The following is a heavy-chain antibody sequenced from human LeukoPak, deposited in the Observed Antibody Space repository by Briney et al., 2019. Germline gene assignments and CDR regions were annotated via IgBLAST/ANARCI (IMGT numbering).Heavy chain of an antibody. CDR1: GDSISNGSHY. CDR3: ARDPDYGDYAY. V-gene: IGHV4-39*02. D-gene: IGHD4-17*01. Sequence: SETLSLTCTVSGDSISNGSHYWGWIRQPPGKGLEWIGSIYYSGIISSTPSLKSRVTMSVDMSKNQFYLRLSSVTATDTAVYYCARDPDYGDYAYWGQGILVTVSS. J-gene: IGHJ4*02. CDR2: IYYSGII.